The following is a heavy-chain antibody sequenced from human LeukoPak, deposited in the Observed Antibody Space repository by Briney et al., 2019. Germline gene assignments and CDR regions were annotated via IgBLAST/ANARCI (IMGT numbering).Heavy chain of an antibody. Sequence: GGSLRLSCAASGFTFSSYWMSWVRQAPGKGLEWVANIRQDGNDKYYVDSVKGRFTISRDNARNSLYLQMNSLRADDTAVYYCARGGGYAWDYWGQGTLVTVSS. D-gene: IGHD5-12*01. CDR2: IRQDGNDK. J-gene: IGHJ4*02. CDR1: GFTFSSYW. V-gene: IGHV3-7*01. CDR3: ARGGGYAWDY.